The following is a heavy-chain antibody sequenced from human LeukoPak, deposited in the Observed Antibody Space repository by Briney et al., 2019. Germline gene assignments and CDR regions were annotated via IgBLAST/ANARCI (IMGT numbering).Heavy chain of an antibody. Sequence: SETLSLTCTVSGGSIRTYYWSWIRQPPGKGLEWIGYISYNGRTNYKPSLNSRVTISVDTSKNQLSLKLTSVTAADTAVYYCARVRESSGWDYFDYWGQGAQVTVSS. CDR2: ISYNGRT. J-gene: IGHJ4*02. CDR3: ARVRESSGWDYFDY. D-gene: IGHD6-19*01. CDR1: GGSIRTYY. V-gene: IGHV4-59*01.